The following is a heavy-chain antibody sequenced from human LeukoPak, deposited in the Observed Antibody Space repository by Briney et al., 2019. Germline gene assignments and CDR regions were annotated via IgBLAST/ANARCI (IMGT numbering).Heavy chain of an antibody. CDR3: AGEARQWEPKLLHWFDP. Sequence: ASVKVSCKASGYTFSNYAISWVRQAPGQGLEWMGWISAHNGNTNYAQNLQGRVTMTTDTSTSTAYMELRSLRSDDTAVYYCAGEARQWEPKLLHWFDPWGQGTLVTVSS. CDR2: ISAHNGNT. V-gene: IGHV1-18*01. CDR1: GYTFSNYA. D-gene: IGHD1-26*01. J-gene: IGHJ5*02.